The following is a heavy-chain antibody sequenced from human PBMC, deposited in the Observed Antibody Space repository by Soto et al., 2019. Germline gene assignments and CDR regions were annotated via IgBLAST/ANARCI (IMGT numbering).Heavy chain of an antibody. J-gene: IGHJ4*02. CDR2: IRVNNGET. CDR3: ATFWSGYPYFDY. V-gene: IGHV1-18*01. CDR1: GYTFTNSG. Sequence: VKVSCKASGYTFTNSGFSWVRQAPGQGLEWVGWIRVNNGETIYAQKFQGRVTMTEDTSTDTAYMELSSLRSEDTAVYYCATFWSGYPYFDYWGQGTLVTVSS. D-gene: IGHD3-3*01.